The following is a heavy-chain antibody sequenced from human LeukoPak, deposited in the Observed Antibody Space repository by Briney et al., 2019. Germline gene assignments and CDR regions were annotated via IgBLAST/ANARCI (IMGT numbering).Heavy chain of an antibody. CDR1: GFTVSSNY. CDR2: IYSGGST. D-gene: IGHD3-16*02. V-gene: IGHV3-53*01. J-gene: IGHJ3*02. CDR3: ARVPTAYVWGSYLDDAFDI. Sequence: GGSLRLSCAASGFTVSSNYMSWVRQAPGKGLEWVSVIYSGGSTYYADSVKGRFTISRDNSKNTLYLQMNSLRAEDTAVYYCARVPTAYVWGSYLDDAFDIWGQGTMVTVSS.